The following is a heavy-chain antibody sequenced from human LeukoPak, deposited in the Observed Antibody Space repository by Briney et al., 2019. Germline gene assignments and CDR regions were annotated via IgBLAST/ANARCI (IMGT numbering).Heavy chain of an antibody. J-gene: IGHJ3*02. CDR1: GFTFSSYS. CDR3: ARAPSNTDAFDI. Sequence: PGGSLRLSCAASGFTFSSYSMNWVRQAPGKGLEWVSVIYSGGSTYYADSVRGRFTISRDNSKNTLYLQMNSLRAEDTAVYYCARAPSNTDAFDIWGQGTMVTVSS. CDR2: IYSGGST. V-gene: IGHV3-66*01.